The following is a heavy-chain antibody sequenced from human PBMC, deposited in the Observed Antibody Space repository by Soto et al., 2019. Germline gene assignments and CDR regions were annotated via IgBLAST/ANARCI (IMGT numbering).Heavy chain of an antibody. D-gene: IGHD3-3*01. J-gene: IGHJ6*02. CDR2: ISYDGSNK. V-gene: IGHV3-30*18. CDR1: GFTFSSYG. CDR3: AKGYYDFWSGFYGHGMDV. Sequence: QVQLVESGGGVVQPGRSLRLSCAASGFTFSSYGMHWVRQAPGKGLEWVAVISYDGSNKYYADSVKGRFTISRDNSKNTLYLPMNSLRAEDTAVYYCAKGYYDFWSGFYGHGMDVWGQGTTVTVSS.